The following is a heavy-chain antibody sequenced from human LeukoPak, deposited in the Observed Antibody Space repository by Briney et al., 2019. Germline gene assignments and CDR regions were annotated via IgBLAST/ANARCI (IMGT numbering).Heavy chain of an antibody. Sequence: GGSLRLSCAASGFTFSSYAMHWVRQAPGKGLEWVAVISYDGSNKYYADSVKGRFTISRDNSKNTLYLQMNSLRAEDTAVYYCARDLLMGGSSGYQDYWGQGTLVTVSS. V-gene: IGHV3-30-3*01. CDR1: GFTFSSYA. J-gene: IGHJ4*02. CDR3: ARDLLMGGSSGYQDY. CDR2: ISYDGSNK. D-gene: IGHD3-22*01.